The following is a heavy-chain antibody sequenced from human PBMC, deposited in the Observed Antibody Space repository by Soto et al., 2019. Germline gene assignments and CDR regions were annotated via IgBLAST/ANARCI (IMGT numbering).Heavy chain of an antibody. J-gene: IGHJ4*02. Sequence: SVKVSCKASGGTFNNYVINWVRQAPGQGLEWMAGIIPIFGTPNYAQKFQGRVTITADKSTSTAYMELNSLRSEDTAVYYCAGRCDGTNCLAHFDYWGQATLVTVSS. CDR3: AGRCDGTNCLAHFDY. CDR1: GGTFNNYV. D-gene: IGHD2-2*01. CDR2: IIPIFGTP. V-gene: IGHV1-69*06.